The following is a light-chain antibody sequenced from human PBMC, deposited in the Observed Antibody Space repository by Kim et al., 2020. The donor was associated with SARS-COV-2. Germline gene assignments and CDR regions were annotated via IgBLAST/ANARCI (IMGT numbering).Light chain of an antibody. J-gene: IGKJ5*01. V-gene: IGKV3-11*01. CDR1: ESISSY. CDR3: QQRTNWPPT. Sequence: EIVLTQSPATLSLSPGETATLFCTASESISSYLVWYQQKPGQAPRLLIYDATNRATAIPVRFSGSGSGTDFTLTITSLEPEDFAVYYCQQRTNWPPTLGQGTRLEIK. CDR2: DAT.